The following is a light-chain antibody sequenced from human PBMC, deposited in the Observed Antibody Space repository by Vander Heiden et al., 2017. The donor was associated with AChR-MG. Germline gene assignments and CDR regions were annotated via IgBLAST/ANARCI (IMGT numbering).Light chain of an antibody. J-gene: IGLJ3*02. CDR1: AFPQQY. Sequence: SYELTQPPSVSVSPGQTASITCSANAFPQQYAYWYQQRPGQAPVLVIYNDVERPSGIPERFSGSSSGTTVTLTISGVQAEDEADYYCQSADSSGSYVVFGGGTKLTVL. CDR2: NDV. CDR3: QSADSSGSYVV. V-gene: IGLV3-25*03.